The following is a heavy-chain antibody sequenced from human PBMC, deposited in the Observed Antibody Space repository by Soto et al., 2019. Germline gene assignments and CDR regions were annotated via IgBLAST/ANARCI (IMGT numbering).Heavy chain of an antibody. J-gene: IGHJ4*02. CDR1: GFTLSSNW. CDR3: SRGCVTTLVVGLDFDY. V-gene: IGHV3-7*01. D-gene: IGHD3-3*01. CDR2: IKQDGSEK. Sequence: GGSLRLSCAAPGFTLSSNWMSWVRQAPGKGLMWVANIKQDGSEKYYVDSVKGRFTISRENAKNSLYLQMNSLSSVDTAVYYCSRGCVTTLVVGLDFDYWGQGTLVTVSS.